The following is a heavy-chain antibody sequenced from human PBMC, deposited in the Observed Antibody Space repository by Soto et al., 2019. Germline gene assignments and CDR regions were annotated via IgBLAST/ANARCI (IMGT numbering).Heavy chain of an antibody. CDR3: AGFYSSSSYYFDY. V-gene: IGHV4-39*01. D-gene: IGHD6-6*01. J-gene: IGHJ4*02. Sequence: QLQLQESGPGLVKPSETLSLTCTVSGGSISSSSYYWGWIRQPPGKGLEWIGSIYYSGSTYYNPSLKSRVTISVDTSKNQFSLKLSSVTAADTAVYYCAGFYSSSSYYFDYWGQGTLVTVSS. CDR2: IYYSGST. CDR1: GGSISSSSYY.